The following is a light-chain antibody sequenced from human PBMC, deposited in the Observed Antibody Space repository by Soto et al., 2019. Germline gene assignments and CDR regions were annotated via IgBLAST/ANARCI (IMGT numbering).Light chain of an antibody. V-gene: IGKV3-20*01. CDR1: QSVSSSY. CDR3: QQDGSSLGNT. Sequence: EIVLTQSPGTLSLSPGERATLSCRASQSVSSSYLAWYQQKPGQAPRLLIYGASSRATGIPDRFGGSGSGTDFTLTISRLEPEDFGVYYCQQDGSSLGNTFGQGTRLEIK. J-gene: IGKJ5*01. CDR2: GAS.